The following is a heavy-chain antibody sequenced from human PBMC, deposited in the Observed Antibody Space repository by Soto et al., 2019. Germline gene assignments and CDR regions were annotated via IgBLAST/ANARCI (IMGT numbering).Heavy chain of an antibody. CDR2: IIPILGIA. Sequence: GASVKVSCKASGGTFSSYTISWVRQAPGQGLEWMGRIIPILGIANYAQKFQGRVTITVDKSTNTAYMELSSLRSEDTAVYYCARSRSRGYDFGGNFGYWGQGTLVTVSS. J-gene: IGHJ4*02. CDR3: ARSRSRGYDFGGNFGY. CDR1: GGTFSSYT. D-gene: IGHD5-12*01. V-gene: IGHV1-69*02.